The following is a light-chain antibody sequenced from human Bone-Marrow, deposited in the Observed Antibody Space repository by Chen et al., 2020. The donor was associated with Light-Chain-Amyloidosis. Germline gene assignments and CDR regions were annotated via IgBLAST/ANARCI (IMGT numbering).Light chain of an antibody. CDR1: DLPTKY. CDR2: SDT. CDR3: QSADSSGTYEVI. Sequence: SYELTQPPSVSVSPGQTARITCSGDDLPTKYAYWYQQKPGHAPVLVIHSDTERPTGISERFSGSSSGTKDTLTISGVQAEDEADYHCQSADSSGTYEVIFGGGTKLTVL. J-gene: IGLJ2*01. V-gene: IGLV3-25*03.